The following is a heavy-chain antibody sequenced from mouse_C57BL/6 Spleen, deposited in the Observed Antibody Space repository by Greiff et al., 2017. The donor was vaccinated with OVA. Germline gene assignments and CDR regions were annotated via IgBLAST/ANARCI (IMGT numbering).Heavy chain of an antibody. V-gene: IGHV1-9*01. Sequence: VQLQQSGAELMKPGASVKLSCKATGYTFTGYWIEWVKQRPGHGLEWIGEILPGSGSTNYNEKFKGKATFTADTSSNTAYMQLSSLTTEDSDIYYCARRGDRLGVFAYWGQGTLVTVSA. CDR2: ILPGSGST. CDR3: ARRGDRLGVFAY. J-gene: IGHJ3*01. CDR1: GYTFTGYW. D-gene: IGHD4-1*01.